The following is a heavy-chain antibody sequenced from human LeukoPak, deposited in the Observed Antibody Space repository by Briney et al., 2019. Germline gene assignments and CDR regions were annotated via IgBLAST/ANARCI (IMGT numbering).Heavy chain of an antibody. Sequence: PSETLSLTCAVSGYSISSGYYWGWIRQPPGKGLEWIGSIYHSGSTYYNPSLKSRVTIAVDTSKNQFSLKLSSVTAADTAVYYCARGARWSPLKYYFDYWGQGTLVTVSS. D-gene: IGHD4-23*01. V-gene: IGHV4-38-2*01. CDR3: ARGARWSPLKYYFDY. J-gene: IGHJ4*02. CDR1: GYSISSGYY. CDR2: IYHSGST.